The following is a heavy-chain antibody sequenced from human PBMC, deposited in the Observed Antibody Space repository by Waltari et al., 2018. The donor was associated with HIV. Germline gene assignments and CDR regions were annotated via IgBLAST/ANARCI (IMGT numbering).Heavy chain of an antibody. V-gene: IGHV3-15*01. Sequence: EVQLVESGGGLVKPGGSLRLSCAASGFTFSNAWMSWVRQAPGKGLEWVGRIKSKTDGGTTDYAAPVKGRFTISRDDSKNTLYLQMNSLKTEDTAVYYCTTDRDGYNSYFDYWGQGTLVTVSS. D-gene: IGHD5-12*01. CDR2: IKSKTDGGTT. CDR3: TTDRDGYNSYFDY. J-gene: IGHJ4*02. CDR1: GFTFSNAW.